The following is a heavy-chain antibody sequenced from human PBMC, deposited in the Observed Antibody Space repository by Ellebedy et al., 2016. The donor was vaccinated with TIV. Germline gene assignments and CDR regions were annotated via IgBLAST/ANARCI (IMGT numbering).Heavy chain of an antibody. V-gene: IGHV3-7*01. Sequence: GGSLRLSCAASTFSFRSYWMTWVRQAPGKGLEWVANINQGGSERHYVDSVKGRFTISRENAKNSLYLEMNSLKAEDTAVYYCATDGSYGDYLSPAHAFEIWGQGTVVAVSS. J-gene: IGHJ3*02. CDR2: INQGGSER. CDR1: TFSFRSYW. D-gene: IGHD4-17*01. CDR3: ATDGSYGDYLSPAHAFEI.